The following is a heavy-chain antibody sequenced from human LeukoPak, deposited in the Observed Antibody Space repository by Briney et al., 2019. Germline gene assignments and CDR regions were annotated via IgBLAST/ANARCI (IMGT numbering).Heavy chain of an antibody. J-gene: IGHJ4*02. CDR2: VYDSGAT. CDR1: GGSISTYY. V-gene: IGHV4-59*01. CDR3: ARVGYSSGWYESPFDY. Sequence: PSETLSLTCSVSGGSISTYYWSWVRQPPGKGLEWIGYVYDSGATNYNPSLKSRLTISVDTSKNQFSLKLRSVTAADTAVYYCARVGYSSGWYESPFDYWGQGTLVTVSS. D-gene: IGHD6-19*01.